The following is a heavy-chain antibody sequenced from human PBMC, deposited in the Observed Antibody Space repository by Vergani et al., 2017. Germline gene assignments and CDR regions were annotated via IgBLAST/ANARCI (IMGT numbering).Heavy chain of an antibody. J-gene: IGHJ5*02. V-gene: IGHV1-69*18. Sequence: QVQLVQSGAEVKKPGSSVKVSCKASGGNFSSYAISWVRQAPGQGLEWMGRIIPIFGTANYAQQFQGRVTLTADESTSTAYMELSSLSSEDTAVYYCARDPDNVVVTAIGWFDPGGEGRLVTVYS. CDR3: ARDPDNVVVTAIGWFDP. D-gene: IGHD2-21*02. CDR2: IIPIFGTA. CDR1: GGNFSSYA.